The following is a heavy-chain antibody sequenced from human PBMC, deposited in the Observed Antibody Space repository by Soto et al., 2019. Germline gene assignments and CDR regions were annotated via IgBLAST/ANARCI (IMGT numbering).Heavy chain of an antibody. D-gene: IGHD6-13*01. CDR2: IYYSGST. CDR3: AKVLNPRYSSSWYEPTHPNYYGMDV. V-gene: IGHV4-59*01. J-gene: IGHJ6*02. Sequence: SETLSLTCTVSGGSISSYYWSWIRQPPGKGLEWIGYIYYSGSTNYNPSLKSRVTISVDTSKNQFSLKLSSVTAADTAVYYCAKVLNPRYSSSWYEPTHPNYYGMDVWGQGTTVTVSS. CDR1: GGSISSYY.